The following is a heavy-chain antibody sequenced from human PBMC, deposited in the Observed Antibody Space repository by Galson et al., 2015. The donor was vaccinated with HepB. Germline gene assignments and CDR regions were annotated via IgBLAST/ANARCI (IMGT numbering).Heavy chain of an antibody. CDR2: IGTHNGNT. Sequence: SVKVSCKASGYTFTSYGISWVRQAPGQRPEWMGWIGTHNGNTNYPQKLQGRVTMTTDTSTSTAYMELRSLRSDDTGVYYCATTGYYDSSGYSDYWGQGTLVTVSS. J-gene: IGHJ4*02. V-gene: IGHV1-18*04. D-gene: IGHD3-22*01. CDR3: ATTGYYDSSGYSDY. CDR1: GYTFTSYG.